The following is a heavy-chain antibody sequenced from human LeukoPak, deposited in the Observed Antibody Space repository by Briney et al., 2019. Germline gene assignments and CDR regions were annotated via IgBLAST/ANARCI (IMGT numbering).Heavy chain of an antibody. Sequence: SETLSLTCAVYGGSFSGYYWSWIRQPPGKGLEWIGEINHSGSTNYNPSLTSRVTISIDTSKSQFSLKLSSVTAADTAVYYCARHVRFGELLGSIDSWGQGTLVTVSS. V-gene: IGHV4-34*01. D-gene: IGHD3-10*01. CDR2: INHSGST. CDR1: GGSFSGYY. CDR3: ARHVRFGELLGSIDS. J-gene: IGHJ4*02.